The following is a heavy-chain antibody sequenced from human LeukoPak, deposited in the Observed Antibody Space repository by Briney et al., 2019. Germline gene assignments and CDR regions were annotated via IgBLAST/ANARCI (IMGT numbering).Heavy chain of an antibody. J-gene: IGHJ4*02. V-gene: IGHV3-7*01. CDR2: IKQDGSEK. Sequence: PGGSLRLSCAASGFTFSSYWMSWVRQAPGKGLEWVANIKQDGSEKYYVDSVKGRFTISRDNAKNSLYLQMNSLRAEDTAVYYCAREPRGYSGYDRNFDYWGQGTLVTVSS. CDR1: GFTFSSYW. D-gene: IGHD5-12*01. CDR3: AREPRGYSGYDRNFDY.